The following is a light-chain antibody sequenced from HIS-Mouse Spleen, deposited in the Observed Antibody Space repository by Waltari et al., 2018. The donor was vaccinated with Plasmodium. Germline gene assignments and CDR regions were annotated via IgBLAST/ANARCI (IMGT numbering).Light chain of an antibody. Sequence: QSVLTQPPSVSGAPGPRVTIPCTGSSSNTGAGYDVHWYQQLPGTAPKLPIYGNSNRPSGVPDRFSGSKSGTSASLAITGLQAEDEADYYCQSYDSSLSGVVFGGGTKLTVL. V-gene: IGLV1-40*01. CDR2: GNS. J-gene: IGLJ2*01. CDR1: SSNTGAGYD. CDR3: QSYDSSLSGVV.